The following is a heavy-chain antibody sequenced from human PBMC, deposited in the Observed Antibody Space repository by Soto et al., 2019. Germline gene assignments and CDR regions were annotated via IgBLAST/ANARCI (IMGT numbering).Heavy chain of an antibody. CDR2: INPNGGST. Sequence: VQLVQSGAEVKKPGASVQVSCKTSGYSFSNYSMHWVRQVPGQGLEWMGKINPNGGSTSLAQKFKEAGNLNRDTSTNTVYLELSSLTSEDTAVYYCARDGVPIWPRYYFDYWGQGTLVTVSS. J-gene: IGHJ4*02. V-gene: IGHV1-46*01. CDR3: ARDGVPIWPRYYFDY. D-gene: IGHD3-16*01. CDR1: GYSFSNYS.